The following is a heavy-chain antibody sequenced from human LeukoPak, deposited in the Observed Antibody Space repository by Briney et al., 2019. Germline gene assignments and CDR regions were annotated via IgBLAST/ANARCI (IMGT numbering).Heavy chain of an antibody. J-gene: IGHJ5*02. CDR3: ARSPYSSMGWFDP. Sequence: GGSLRLSCAASGFTFSSYSMNWVRQAPGKGLEWVSAISGSGGSTYYADSVKGRFTISRDNSKNTLYLQMNSLRAEDTAVYYCARSPYSSMGWFDPWGQGTLVTVSS. V-gene: IGHV3-23*01. CDR1: GFTFSSYS. D-gene: IGHD6-19*01. CDR2: ISGSGGST.